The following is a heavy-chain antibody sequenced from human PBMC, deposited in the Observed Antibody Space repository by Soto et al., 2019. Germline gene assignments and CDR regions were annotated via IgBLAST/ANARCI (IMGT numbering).Heavy chain of an antibody. D-gene: IGHD6-6*01. CDR2: ISSSGDDT. CDR3: AKNGYEYSTSSPSSDP. CDR1: GFTFNNYA. V-gene: IGHV3-23*01. Sequence: GGSLRLSCAASGFTFNNYAMNWVRQAPGKGLEWVSSISSSGDDTYYPDSVKGRFTISRDNSRNTLYLQMNSLRAEDTAIYYCAKNGYEYSTSSPSSDPWGQGTLVTVSS. J-gene: IGHJ5*02.